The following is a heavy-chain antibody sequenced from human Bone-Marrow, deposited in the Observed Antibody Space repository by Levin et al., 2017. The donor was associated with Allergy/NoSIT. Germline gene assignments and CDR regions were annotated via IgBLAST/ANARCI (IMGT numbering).Heavy chain of an antibody. D-gene: IGHD3-22*01. CDR2: IDSDGDT. Sequence: QTLSLTCTFSGFSLSSNGMRVTWIRQPPGKALEWLARIDSDGDTFYNTSLKSRLNISKDTSKNQVVLTMTNMDPVDTATYFCARIDSTRLYAMDVWGQGTTVTVSS. J-gene: IGHJ6*02. CDR1: GFSLSSNGMR. CDR3: ARIDSTRLYAMDV. V-gene: IGHV2-70*04.